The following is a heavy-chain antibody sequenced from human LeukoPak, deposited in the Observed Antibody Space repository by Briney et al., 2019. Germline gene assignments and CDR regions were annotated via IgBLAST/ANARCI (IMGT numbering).Heavy chain of an antibody. CDR2: IYYSGST. J-gene: IGHJ4*02. V-gene: IGHV4-59*01. CDR1: GGSISSYY. Sequence: SETLSLTCTVSGGSISSYYWSWIRQPPGKGLEWLGYIYYSGSTNYNPSLKSRVTISVDTSKNQFSLKLSSVTAADTAVYYCARDVYYYDSSSYYSVIGYWGQGTLVTVSS. CDR3: ARDVYYYDSSSYYSVIGY. D-gene: IGHD3-22*01.